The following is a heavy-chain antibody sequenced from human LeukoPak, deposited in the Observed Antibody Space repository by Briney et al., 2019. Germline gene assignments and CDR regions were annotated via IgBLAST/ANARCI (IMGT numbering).Heavy chain of an antibody. Sequence: SETLSLTCAVYGGSFSGYYWGWIRQPPGKGLEWIGSIYYSGSTYYNPSLKSRVTISVDTSKNQFSLKLSSVTAADTAVYYCARGTEDYYDSSYDAFDIWGQGTMVTVSS. CDR2: IYYSGST. CDR1: GGSFSGYY. D-gene: IGHD3-22*01. CDR3: ARGTEDYYDSSYDAFDI. V-gene: IGHV4-34*01. J-gene: IGHJ3*02.